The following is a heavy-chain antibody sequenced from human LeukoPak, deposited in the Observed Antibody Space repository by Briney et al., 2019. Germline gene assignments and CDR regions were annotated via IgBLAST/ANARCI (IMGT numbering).Heavy chain of an antibody. D-gene: IGHD2-21*02. CDR3: ATSSNAAIPFGWFDP. Sequence: GGSLRLSCAASGFTFSSYEMNWVRQAPGKGLEWVSYISSRGGTIYYADSVKGRFTISRDNAKNSLYLQMNSLRVEDTALYYCATSSNAAIPFGWFDPWGQGTLVTVSS. J-gene: IGHJ5*02. V-gene: IGHV3-48*03. CDR2: ISSRGGTI. CDR1: GFTFSSYE.